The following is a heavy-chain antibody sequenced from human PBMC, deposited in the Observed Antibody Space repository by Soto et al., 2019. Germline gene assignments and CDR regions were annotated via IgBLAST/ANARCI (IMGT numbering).Heavy chain of an antibody. J-gene: IGHJ4*02. V-gene: IGHV3-30*18. Sequence: QVQLVESGGGVVQPGRSLRLSCAASGFTFSSYGIHWVRQAPGKGLEWVAVISYDGTDKYYADSVKGRFTISRDNSQNTLYLQMNSLKAEDTAVYYCAKDRTEFCSGGSCYDYFDYWGQGTLVTVSS. CDR1: GFTFSSYG. CDR3: AKDRTEFCSGGSCYDYFDY. CDR2: ISYDGTDK. D-gene: IGHD2-15*01.